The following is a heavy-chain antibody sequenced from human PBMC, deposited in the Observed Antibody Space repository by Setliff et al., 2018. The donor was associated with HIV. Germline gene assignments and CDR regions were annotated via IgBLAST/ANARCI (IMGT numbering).Heavy chain of an antibody. Sequence: PGGSLRLSCAASGFTFSSYAMSWVRQAPGKGLEWVSAISGSGGSTYYADSVKGRFTISRDNSKNTLYLQMNSLRAEDTAVYYCAKGLMIVVVINVFHYWGQGTLVTVSS. CDR2: ISGSGGST. J-gene: IGHJ4*02. CDR3: AKGLMIVVVINVFHY. V-gene: IGHV3-23*01. D-gene: IGHD3-22*01. CDR1: GFTFSSYA.